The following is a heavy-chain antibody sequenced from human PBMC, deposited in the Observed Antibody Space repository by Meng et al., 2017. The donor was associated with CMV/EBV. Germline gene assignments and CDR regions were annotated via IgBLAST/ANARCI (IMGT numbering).Heavy chain of an antibody. CDR1: GFTFSSYW. V-gene: IGHV3-7*01. CDR2: IKQDGSEK. D-gene: IGHD2-2*02. Sequence: GALRLSCAASGFTFSSYWMSWVRQAPGKGLEWVANIKQDGSEKYYVDSVKGRFTISRDNAKNSLYLQMNSLRAEDTAVYYCARSDCSSTSYYNYYYYGMDVWGQGTTVTVSS. CDR3: ARSDCSSTSYYNYYYYGMDV. J-gene: IGHJ6*02.